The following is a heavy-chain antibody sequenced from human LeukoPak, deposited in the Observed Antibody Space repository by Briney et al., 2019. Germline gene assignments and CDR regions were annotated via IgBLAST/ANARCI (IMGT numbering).Heavy chain of an antibody. V-gene: IGHV5-51*01. Sequence: GESLKISCKGSGYSFAGYWIGWVRQMPGKGLECMGIIFPRDSDSKYSPSFQGQVTISVDNSISTAYLQWSSLKASDTATYYCARLEGDNWFDPWGQGTLVTVSS. CDR3: ARLEGDNWFDP. J-gene: IGHJ5*02. D-gene: IGHD3-16*01. CDR1: GYSFAGYW. CDR2: IFPRDSDS.